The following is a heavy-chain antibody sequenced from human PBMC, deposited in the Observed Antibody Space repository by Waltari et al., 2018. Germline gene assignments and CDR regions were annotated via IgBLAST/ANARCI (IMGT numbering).Heavy chain of an antibody. Sequence: QVQLVESGGGVVQPGRSLGLSCAASGFTFSSYAMHWVRQAPGKGLEWVAVISYDGSNKYYADSVKGRFTISRDNSKNTLYLQMNSLRAEDTAVYYCARDVRITFGGVDYWGQGTLVTVSS. CDR3: ARDVRITFGGVDY. V-gene: IGHV3-30-3*01. D-gene: IGHD3-16*01. CDR1: GFTFSSYA. J-gene: IGHJ4*02. CDR2: ISYDGSNK.